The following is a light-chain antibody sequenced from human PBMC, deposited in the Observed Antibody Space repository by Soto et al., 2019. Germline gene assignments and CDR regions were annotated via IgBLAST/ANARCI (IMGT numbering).Light chain of an antibody. V-gene: IGLV2-14*01. CDR2: EVS. J-gene: IGLJ1*01. CDR1: SSDVGGYNY. CDR3: SSYTSSSTLEV. Sequence: QSALTQPASVSGSPGQPITFSCTGTSSDVGGYNYVSWYQQHPGKAPKLMIYEVSNRPSGVSNRFSGSKSGNTASLTISGLQAEDEADYYCSSYTSSSTLEVFGTGTKLTVL.